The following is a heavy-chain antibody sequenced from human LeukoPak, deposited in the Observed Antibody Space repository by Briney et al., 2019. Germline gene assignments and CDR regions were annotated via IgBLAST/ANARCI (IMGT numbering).Heavy chain of an antibody. Sequence: GASVKVSCKASGYTFTGYYMHWVRQAPGQGLEWMGWINPNSGGTNYAQKFQGRVTMTRDTSISTAYLQWSSLKASDTAMYYCARRGYYYAFDIWGQGTMVTVSS. CDR1: GYTFTGYY. CDR2: INPNSGGT. V-gene: IGHV1-2*02. J-gene: IGHJ3*02. CDR3: ARRGYYYAFDI. D-gene: IGHD1-26*01.